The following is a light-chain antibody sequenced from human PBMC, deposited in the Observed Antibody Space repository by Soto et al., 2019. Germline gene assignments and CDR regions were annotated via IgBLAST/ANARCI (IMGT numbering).Light chain of an antibody. Sequence: EIVLTQSPATLSLSPGERATLSCRASQSVSNYLTWYQQKPGQAPRLLVYDTFNRANGVPARFTGSESDTVFTLTISSLEPEDFAVYYCQQRAGWTRTFGQGTKVDIK. CDR1: QSVSNY. J-gene: IGKJ1*01. V-gene: IGKV3-11*01. CDR3: QQRAGWTRT. CDR2: DTF.